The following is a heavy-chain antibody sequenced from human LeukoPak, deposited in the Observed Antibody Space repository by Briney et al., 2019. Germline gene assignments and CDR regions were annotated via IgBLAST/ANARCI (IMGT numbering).Heavy chain of an antibody. CDR1: GGSISSYH. CDR2: IYYSGST. CDR3: ARVPKGSGYFDC. Sequence: SETLSLTCTVSGGSISSYHWSWIRQPPGKGLEWIGYIYYSGSTNYKPSLKSRVTISVDTSKTQFSLKLRSVTAADTAVYYCARVPKGSGYFDCWGQGTLVTVPS. V-gene: IGHV4-59*01. D-gene: IGHD3-10*01. J-gene: IGHJ4*02.